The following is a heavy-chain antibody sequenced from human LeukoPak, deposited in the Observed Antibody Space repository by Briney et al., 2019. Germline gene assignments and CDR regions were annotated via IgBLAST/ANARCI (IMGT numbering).Heavy chain of an antibody. D-gene: IGHD3-10*01. CDR2: IYTSGST. CDR3: ARGRGNYYYMDV. Sequence: SETLSLTCTVSGGSIRSYYWSWLREPPGKGVEWIGYIYTSGSTKYHPSLKSRVTISVDTSKNQFSLKLSSVTAADTAVYYCARGRGNYYYMDVWGKGTTVTVSS. CDR1: GGSIRSYY. J-gene: IGHJ6*03. V-gene: IGHV4-4*09.